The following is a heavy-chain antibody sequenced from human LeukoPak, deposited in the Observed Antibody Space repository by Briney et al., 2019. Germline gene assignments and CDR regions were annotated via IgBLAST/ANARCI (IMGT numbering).Heavy chain of an antibody. CDR2: IYGDGTT. CDR1: GFTVTSNY. V-gene: IGHV3-53*01. Sequence: GGSLRLSCAASGFTVTSNYMTWVRQAPGKGLEWLAIIYGDGTTYYADSVKGRFSISRDNSKKTLFLQMNSLRAEDTAVYYCARGEYNWNDLHLWGQGTLVTVSS. CDR3: ARGEYNWNDLHL. J-gene: IGHJ5*02. D-gene: IGHD1-20*01.